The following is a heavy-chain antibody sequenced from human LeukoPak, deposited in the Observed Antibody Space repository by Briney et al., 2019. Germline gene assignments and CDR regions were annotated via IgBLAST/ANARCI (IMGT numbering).Heavy chain of an antibody. Sequence: PSETLSLTCTVSGYSISSGYYWGWIRQPPGKGLEWIGSIYHSGSTYYNPSLKSRVTISVDKSKNQFSLKLSSVTAADTAVYYCARALAAAASNWFDPWGQGTLVTVSS. D-gene: IGHD6-13*01. CDR3: ARALAAAASNWFDP. CDR1: GYSISSGYY. J-gene: IGHJ5*02. V-gene: IGHV4-38-2*02. CDR2: IYHSGST.